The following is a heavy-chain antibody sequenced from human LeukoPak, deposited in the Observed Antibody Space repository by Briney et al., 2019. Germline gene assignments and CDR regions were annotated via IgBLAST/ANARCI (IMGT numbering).Heavy chain of an antibody. V-gene: IGHV3-74*01. CDR1: GFSFSGHW. J-gene: IGHJ4*02. Sequence: GGSLRLSCAASGFSFSGHWMHWARQLPGKGLVWVSRISPTGSTTSYADSVKGRFTISRDNAKNTLYLQMNSLRAEDTAVYYCTRAEGGSYDYWGQGTLVTVSS. CDR2: ISPTGSTT. CDR3: TRAEGGSYDY. D-gene: IGHD1-26*01.